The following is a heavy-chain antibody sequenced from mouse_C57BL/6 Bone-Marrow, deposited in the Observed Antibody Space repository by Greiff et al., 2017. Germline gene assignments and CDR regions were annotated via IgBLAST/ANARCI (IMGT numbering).Heavy chain of an antibody. CDR1: GYTFTSYW. J-gene: IGHJ4*01. CDR2: IDPSDSYT. Sequence: QVQLQQPGAELVKPGASVKLSCKASGYTFTSYWMQWVKQRPGQGLEWIGEIDPSDSYTNYNQKFKGKATLTVDTSSSTAYMQLSSLTSVDSAVYYCARDGYYAMDYWGQGTSVTVSS. V-gene: IGHV1-50*01. CDR3: ARDGYYAMDY. D-gene: IGHD2-3*01.